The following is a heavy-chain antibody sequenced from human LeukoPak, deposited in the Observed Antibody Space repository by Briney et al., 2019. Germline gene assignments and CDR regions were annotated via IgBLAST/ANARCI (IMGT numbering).Heavy chain of an antibody. V-gene: IGHV1-2*02. CDR3: ARAFEYSSSSVDY. J-gene: IGHJ4*02. Sequence: EASVKVSCKASGYTFTGYYMHWVRQAPGQGLEWMGWINPNSGGTNYAQKFQGRVTMTRDTSISTAYMELSRLRSDDTAVYYCARAFEYSSSSVDYWGQGTLVTVSS. CDR2: INPNSGGT. D-gene: IGHD6-6*01. CDR1: GYTFTGYY.